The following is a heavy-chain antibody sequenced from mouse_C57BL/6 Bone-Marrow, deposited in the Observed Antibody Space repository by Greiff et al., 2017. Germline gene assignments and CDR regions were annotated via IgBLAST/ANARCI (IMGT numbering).Heavy chain of an antibody. Sequence: EVKLVESGGGLVQPGESLKLSCESNEYEFPSHDMSWVRKTPEKRLELVAAINSDGGSTYYPDTMERRFIISRDNTKKTLYLQMRSLRSEDTALYYCASYDYGVDWYFDVWGTGTTVTVSS. V-gene: IGHV5-2*01. J-gene: IGHJ1*03. CDR1: EYEFPSHD. CDR2: INSDGGST. CDR3: ASYDYGVDWYFDV. D-gene: IGHD2-4*01.